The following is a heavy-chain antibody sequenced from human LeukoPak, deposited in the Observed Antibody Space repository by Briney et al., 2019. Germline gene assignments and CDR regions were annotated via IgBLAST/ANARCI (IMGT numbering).Heavy chain of an antibody. CDR2: IYSGGST. V-gene: IGHV3-66*01. Sequence: PGGSPRLSCAASGFTVSSNYMSWVRQAPGKGLEWVSVIYSGGSTYYADSVKGRFTISRDNSKNTLYLQMNSLRAEDTAVYYCARGIAAAGSPFDYWGQGTLVTVSS. D-gene: IGHD6-13*01. CDR1: GFTVSSNY. J-gene: IGHJ4*02. CDR3: ARGIAAAGSPFDY.